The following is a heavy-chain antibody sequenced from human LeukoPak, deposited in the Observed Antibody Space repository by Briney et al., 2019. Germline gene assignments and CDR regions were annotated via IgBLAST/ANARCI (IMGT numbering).Heavy chain of an antibody. J-gene: IGHJ3*02. CDR2: INHSGST. CDR3: AREIRYFDWLSQRHDAFDI. V-gene: IGHV4-34*01. CDR1: GGSFSGYD. D-gene: IGHD3-9*01. Sequence: TSETLSLTCAVYGGSFSGYDWSWIRQPPGKGLEWIGEINHSGSTNYTPSLKSRVTISVDPSKNQFSLKPSSVTAAATAVYYCAREIRYFDWLSQRHDAFDIWGQGTMVTVSS.